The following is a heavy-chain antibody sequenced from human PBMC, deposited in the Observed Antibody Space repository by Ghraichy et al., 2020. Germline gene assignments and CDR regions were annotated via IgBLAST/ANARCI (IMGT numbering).Heavy chain of an antibody. D-gene: IGHD5-24*01. V-gene: IGHV3-23*01. CDR1: GFTFSSYA. J-gene: IGHJ4*02. Sequence: GGSLRLSCAASGFTFSSYAMSWVRQAPGKGLEWVSGISGSGGRTYYADSVKGRFTISRDNSKNTLYLQMNSLRAEDTAVYYCAKASPPYWLHDYWGQGTLVTVSS. CDR3: AKASPPYWLHDY. CDR2: ISGSGGRT.